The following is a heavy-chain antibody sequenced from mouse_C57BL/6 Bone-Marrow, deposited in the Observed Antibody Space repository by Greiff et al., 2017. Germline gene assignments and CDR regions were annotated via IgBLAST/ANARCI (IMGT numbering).Heavy chain of an antibody. CDR2: IYPGSGNT. CDR3: ARFLIDGYYWYFDD. V-gene: IGHV1-76*01. D-gene: IGHD2-3*01. J-gene: IGHJ1*03. CDR1: GYTFTDYY. Sequence: QVQLQQSGAALVRPGASVKLSCKASGYTFTDYYINWVKQRPGQGLEWIARIYPGSGNTYYNEKFKGKATLTAEKSSSAAYMQLSSLTSEDSAVYFCARFLIDGYYWYFDDWGTGTTVTVSS.